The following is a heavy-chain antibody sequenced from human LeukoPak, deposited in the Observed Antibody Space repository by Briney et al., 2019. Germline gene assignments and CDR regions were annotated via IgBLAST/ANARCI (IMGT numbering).Heavy chain of an antibody. J-gene: IGHJ5*02. V-gene: IGHV4-39*07. CDR3: ARVSYYYDSYWFDP. CDR2: IYYSGST. Sequence: PSETLSLTCTVSGGSISSSSYYWGWLRQPPGTGPEWIGSIYYSGSTYYNPSLKSRVTISVDTSKNQFSLKLSSVTAADTAGYYCARVSYYYDSYWFDPWGQGTLVTVSS. CDR1: GGSISSSSYY. D-gene: IGHD3-22*01.